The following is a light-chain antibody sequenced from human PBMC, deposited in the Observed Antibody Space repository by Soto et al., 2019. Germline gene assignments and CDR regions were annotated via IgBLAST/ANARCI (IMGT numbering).Light chain of an antibody. CDR2: DAS. CDR3: QQRSNWLT. J-gene: IGKJ4*01. V-gene: IGKV3-11*01. Sequence: EIVLTQSPATLSLSPGERATLSCRARQSVSSYLAWYQQKPGQAPRLLIYDASNRATGIPARFSGSGSGTDFTLTISSLECEDFAVYYCQQRSNWLTFGGGTKVEIK. CDR1: QSVSSY.